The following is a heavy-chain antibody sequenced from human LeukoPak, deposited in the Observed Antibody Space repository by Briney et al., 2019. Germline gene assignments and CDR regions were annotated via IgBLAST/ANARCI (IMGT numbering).Heavy chain of an antibody. Sequence: MAGGSLRLSCAASGFTFSSYSMNWVRQAPGEGLEWVSSISSSSSYIYYADSVKGRFTISRDNAKNSLYLQMNSLRAEDTAVYYCARGLGATTDYWGQGTLVTVSS. V-gene: IGHV3-21*01. CDR1: GFTFSSYS. J-gene: IGHJ4*02. CDR2: ISSSSSYI. CDR3: ARGLGATTDY. D-gene: IGHD1-26*01.